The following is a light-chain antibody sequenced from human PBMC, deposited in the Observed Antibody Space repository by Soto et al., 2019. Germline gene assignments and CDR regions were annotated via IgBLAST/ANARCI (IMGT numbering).Light chain of an antibody. CDR3: QHYKMYSPWT. CDR1: QSVRSN. CDR2: GAS. Sequence: EIVMTQSPATLSASPGERATLSCRASQSVRSNLAWYQQKPGQAPRLLIYGASTRATGIPARFSGSGSGTEFTLTISSLQPDDFATYYCQHYKMYSPWTFGQGTKVDIK. J-gene: IGKJ1*01. V-gene: IGKV3-15*01.